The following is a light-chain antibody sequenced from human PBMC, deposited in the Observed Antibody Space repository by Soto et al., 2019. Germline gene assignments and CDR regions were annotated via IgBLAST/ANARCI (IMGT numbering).Light chain of an antibody. V-gene: IGLV2-8*01. CDR2: EVT. J-gene: IGLJ1*01. CDR1: SIDVGGYDY. CDR3: SSYAGSNNFV. Sequence: QSALTQPPSASGSPGQSVTISCTGTSIDVGGYDYVSWYQQHPGKAPKLMIYEVTKRPSGVPDRFSGSKSGNTASLTVSGLQAEDEADYYCSSYAGSNNFVFXTGTKVTVL.